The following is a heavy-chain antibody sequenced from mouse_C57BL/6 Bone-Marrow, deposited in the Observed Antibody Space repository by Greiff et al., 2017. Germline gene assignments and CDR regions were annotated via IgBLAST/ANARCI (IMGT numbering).Heavy chain of an antibody. V-gene: IGHV1-7*01. CDR2: INPSSGYT. CDR1: GYTFTSYW. CDR3: ANSLFAY. J-gene: IGHJ3*01. Sequence: QVQLKESGAELAKPGASVKLSCKASGYTFTSYWMHWVKQRPGQGLEWIGYINPSSGYTKYNQKFKDKATLTADKSSSTAYMQLSSLTYEEAAVYYCANSLFAYWGQGTLVTVSA. D-gene: IGHD3-1*01.